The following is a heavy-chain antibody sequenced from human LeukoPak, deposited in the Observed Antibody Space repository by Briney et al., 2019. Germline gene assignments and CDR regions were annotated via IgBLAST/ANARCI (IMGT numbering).Heavy chain of an antibody. V-gene: IGHV1-2*02. Sequence: ASVKVSCKASGYTFTGYYMHWVRQAPGQGLEWMGWINPNSGGTNYAQKFQGRVTMTRDTSISTAYMELSRLRSDDTAVYYCARVGCGSTSCYTLDYWGQGTLVTVSS. CDR3: ARVGCGSTSCYTLDY. D-gene: IGHD2-2*02. J-gene: IGHJ4*02. CDR1: GYTFTGYY. CDR2: INPNSGGT.